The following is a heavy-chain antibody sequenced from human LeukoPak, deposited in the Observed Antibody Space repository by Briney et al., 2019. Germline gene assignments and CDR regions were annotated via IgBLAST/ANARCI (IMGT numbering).Heavy chain of an antibody. CDR3: ARARRRGYSYGPYRRRGYSYGPFDY. J-gene: IGHJ4*02. Sequence: PSGTLSLTCAVYGGSFSGYYWRWIRQPPGKGLEWIGEINHSGSTNYNPSLKSRVTISVDTSKNQFSLKLSSVTAADTAVYYCARARRRGYSYGPYRRRGYSYGPFDYWGQGTLVTVSS. D-gene: IGHD5-18*01. CDR1: GGSFSGYY. V-gene: IGHV4-34*01. CDR2: INHSGST.